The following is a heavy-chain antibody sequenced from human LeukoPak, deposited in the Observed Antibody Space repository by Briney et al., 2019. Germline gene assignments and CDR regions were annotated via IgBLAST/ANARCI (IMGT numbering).Heavy chain of an antibody. CDR3: ARDRALRYFDWSPH. Sequence: KSGGSLRLSCAASGFTFSSYSMNWVRQAPGKGLEWVSSISSSSSYIYYADSVKGRFTVSRDNAKNSLYLQMSSLRAEDTAVYYCARDRALRYFDWSPHWGQGTLVTVSS. J-gene: IGHJ4*02. D-gene: IGHD3-9*01. V-gene: IGHV3-21*01. CDR2: ISSSSSYI. CDR1: GFTFSSYS.